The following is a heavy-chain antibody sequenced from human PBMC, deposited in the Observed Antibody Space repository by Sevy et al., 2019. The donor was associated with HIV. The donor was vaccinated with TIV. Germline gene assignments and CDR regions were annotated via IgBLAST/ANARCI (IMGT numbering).Heavy chain of an antibody. Sequence: SETLSLTCSVSGDSITTYYWSWIRQHPGKGLEWTAYMFYPGSNSYNPSVKSRVTISADTSSNQFSLKLNSVTAADTAMYYCVRHGAPPDVPSTLYAFDIWGQGTMVTVSS. CDR2: MFYPGSN. V-gene: IGHV4-59*08. D-gene: IGHD2-2*01. CDR3: VRHGAPPDVPSTLYAFDI. J-gene: IGHJ3*02. CDR1: GDSITTYY.